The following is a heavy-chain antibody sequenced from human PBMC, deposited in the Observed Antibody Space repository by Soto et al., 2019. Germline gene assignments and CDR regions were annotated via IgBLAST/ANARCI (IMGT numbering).Heavy chain of an antibody. CDR2: ISGSGDST. CDR3: AKDHYFERPTAADA. J-gene: IGHJ5*02. CDR1: GFIFSNSA. Sequence: GGSLRLSCGASGFIFSNSAMTWVRQAPGKGLEWVSAISGSGDSTYYAGSVKGRFTISRDNSKNTLFLQMDSLRAEDTAVYYCAKDHYFERPTAADAWGRGTQVTVSS. V-gene: IGHV3-23*01. D-gene: IGHD3-9*01.